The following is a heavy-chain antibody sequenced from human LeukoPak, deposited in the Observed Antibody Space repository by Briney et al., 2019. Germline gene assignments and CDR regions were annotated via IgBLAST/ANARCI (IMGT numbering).Heavy chain of an antibody. CDR1: GYIFTSYG. D-gene: IGHD4-17*01. CDR3: AREPEGDYGDYDGMDV. CDR2: ISAYNGNT. V-gene: IGHV1-18*01. J-gene: IGHJ6*02. Sequence: ASVKVPCKASGYIFTSYGISWVRQAPGQGLEWMGWISAYNGNTNYAQYLQGRVTMTTGTSTSTAYTELRSLRSDDTAVYYCAREPEGDYGDYDGMDVWGQGTTVTVSS.